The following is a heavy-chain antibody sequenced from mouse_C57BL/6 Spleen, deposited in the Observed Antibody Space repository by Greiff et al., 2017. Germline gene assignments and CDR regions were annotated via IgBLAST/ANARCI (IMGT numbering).Heavy chain of an antibody. CDR1: GYTFTSYW. J-gene: IGHJ2*01. CDR3: ARDLLITTVVANYFDY. Sequence: QVQLQQPGAELVKPGASVKMSCKASGYTFTSYWITWVKQRPGQGLEWIGDIYPGSGSTNYNEKFKSKATLTVDTSSSTAYMQLSSLTSEDSAVYYCARDLLITTVVANYFDYWGQGTTLTVSS. D-gene: IGHD1-1*01. CDR2: IYPGSGST. V-gene: IGHV1-55*01.